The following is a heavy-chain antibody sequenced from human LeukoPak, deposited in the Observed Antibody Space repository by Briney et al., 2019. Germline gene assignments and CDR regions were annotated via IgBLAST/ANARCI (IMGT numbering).Heavy chain of an antibody. CDR2: IYYSGST. D-gene: IGHD1/OR15-1a*01. Sequence: PSETLSLTCTVSGGSISSYYRSWIRHPPGKGREWIGYIYYSGSTNYNPSLKSRVTISVDTSKNQFSLKLSSVTAADTGVYYCARARLGTDAFDIWGQGTMVTVSS. V-gene: IGHV4-59*08. CDR1: GGSISSYY. J-gene: IGHJ3*02. CDR3: ARARLGTDAFDI.